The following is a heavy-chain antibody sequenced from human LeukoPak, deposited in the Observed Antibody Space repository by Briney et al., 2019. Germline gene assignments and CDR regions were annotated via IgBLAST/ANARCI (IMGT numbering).Heavy chain of an antibody. V-gene: IGHV1-8*02. D-gene: IGHD6-13*01. CDR3: ARNGQQVRYFQH. J-gene: IGHJ1*01. CDR2: MNPNSGNT. CDR1: GGTFSSYA. Sequence: ASVKVSCKASGGTFSSYAISWVRQAPGQGLEWMGWMNPNSGNTGYAQKFQGRVNMTRNTSISTAYMELSSLTSEDTAVYYCARNGQQVRYFQHWGQGTLVTVSS.